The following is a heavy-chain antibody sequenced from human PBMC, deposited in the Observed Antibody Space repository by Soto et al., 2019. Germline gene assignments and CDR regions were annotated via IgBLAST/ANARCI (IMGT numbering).Heavy chain of an antibody. D-gene: IGHD3-10*01. V-gene: IGHV1-18*01. CDR3: ARLTYYGSGSYPNADPGYFDY. CDR2: ISAYNGNT. J-gene: IGHJ4*02. CDR1: GYTFTSYG. Sequence: ASVKVSCKASGYTFTSYGISWVRQAPGKGLEWMGWISAYNGNTNYAQKLQGRVTMTTDTSTSTAYMELRSLRSDDTAVYYCARLTYYGSGSYPNADPGYFDYWGQGTLVTVSS.